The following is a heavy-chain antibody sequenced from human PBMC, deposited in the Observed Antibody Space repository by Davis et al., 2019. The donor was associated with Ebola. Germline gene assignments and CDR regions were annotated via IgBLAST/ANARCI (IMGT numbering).Heavy chain of an antibody. V-gene: IGHV4-34*01. D-gene: IGHD6-13*01. CDR2: INHSGST. CDR3: ARALAAAGWFDP. Sequence: MPSETLSLTCAVYGGSFSGYYWSWIRQPPGKGLEWIGEINHSGSTYYNPSLKSRVTTSVDTSKNQFSLKLSSVTAADTAVYYCARALAAAGWFDPWGQGTLVTVSS. J-gene: IGHJ5*02. CDR1: GGSFSGYY.